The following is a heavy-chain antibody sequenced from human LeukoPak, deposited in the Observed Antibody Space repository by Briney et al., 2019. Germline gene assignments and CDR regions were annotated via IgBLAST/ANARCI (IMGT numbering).Heavy chain of an antibody. CDR3: ARVVQEFDDFEI. CDR1: GGSISSYY. Sequence: PSETLSLTCTVSGGSISSYYWSWIRQPPGKGLEWIGYIYYSGSTNYNPSLKNRVTISVDTSKNQFSLKLSSVTAADTAVYYCARVVQEFDDFEIWGQGTMVTVSS. CDR2: IYYSGST. D-gene: IGHD2-2*01. V-gene: IGHV4-59*12. J-gene: IGHJ3*02.